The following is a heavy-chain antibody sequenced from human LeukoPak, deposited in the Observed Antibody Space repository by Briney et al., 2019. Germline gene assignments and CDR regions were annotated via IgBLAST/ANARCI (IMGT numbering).Heavy chain of an antibody. V-gene: IGHV4-59*01. CDR1: GGSISSYY. CDR3: ATYDSSGRFDY. CDR2: IYYSGST. Sequence: SETLSLTCTVSGGSISSYYWSWIRQPPGKGLECIGYIYYSGSTNYNPSLKSRVTISVDTSKNQFSLRLSSVTAADTAIYYCATYDSSGRFDYWGQGTLVTVSS. D-gene: IGHD3-22*01. J-gene: IGHJ4*02.